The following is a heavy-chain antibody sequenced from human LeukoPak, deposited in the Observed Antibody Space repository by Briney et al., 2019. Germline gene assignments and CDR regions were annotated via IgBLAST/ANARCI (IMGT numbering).Heavy chain of an antibody. CDR3: ARDEGSGSYAWDY. CDR2: IYFSGST. V-gene: IGHV4-4*07. J-gene: IGHJ4*02. D-gene: IGHD1-26*01. Sequence: SETLSLTCTVSGGSISSNYWSWIRQPAGKGLEWIGRIYFSGSTNYSPSLKSRVTMSLDTSKNQFSLRTRSMTAADTAVYYCARDEGSGSYAWDYWGQGTLVTVSS. CDR1: GGSISSNY.